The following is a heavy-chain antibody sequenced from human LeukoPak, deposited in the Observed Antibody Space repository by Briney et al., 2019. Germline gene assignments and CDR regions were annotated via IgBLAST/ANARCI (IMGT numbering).Heavy chain of an antibody. CDR3: ARDLSPNVWGSYEDY. D-gene: IGHD3-16*01. CDR2: ISSSSSYI. Sequence: KPGGSLRLSCGVSGFNFNTYNMNWVRQAPGKGLEWVSSISSSSSYIYYADSVKGRFTISRDNAKNSLYLQMSSLRAEDTAVYYCARDLSPNVWGSYEDYWGQGTLVTVSS. V-gene: IGHV3-21*01. J-gene: IGHJ4*02. CDR1: GFNFNTYN.